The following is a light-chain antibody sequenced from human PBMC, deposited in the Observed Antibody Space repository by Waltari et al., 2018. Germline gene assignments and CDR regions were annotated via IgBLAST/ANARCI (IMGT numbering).Light chain of an antibody. J-gene: IGKJ4*01. CDR1: QSVTNY. Sequence: DIVLTQSPATLSLSPGERATLPCRASQSVTNYLAWYQLKPGQAPWLLIYDASNRATGIPARFSGSGSGTDFTLTISNLEPEDSAVYYCQQRSKWPLTFGGGTKVEIK. CDR3: QQRSKWPLT. V-gene: IGKV3-11*01. CDR2: DAS.